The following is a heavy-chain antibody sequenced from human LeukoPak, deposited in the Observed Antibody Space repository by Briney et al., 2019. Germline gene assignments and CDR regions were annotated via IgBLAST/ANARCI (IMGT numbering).Heavy chain of an antibody. CDR1: GFTFSNYD. Sequence: GGSLRLSCAASGFTFSNYDMHWVRQATGKGLEWVSAFHTAGDTHYSGSVKGRFATSRENAKNSFYLQMNNLRAGDTAVYYCARGSCSSRSCYKRVNGLDVWGQGTPDTVSS. V-gene: IGHV3-13*01. D-gene: IGHD2-2*01. J-gene: IGHJ6*02. CDR2: FHTAGDT. CDR3: ARGSCSSRSCYKRVNGLDV.